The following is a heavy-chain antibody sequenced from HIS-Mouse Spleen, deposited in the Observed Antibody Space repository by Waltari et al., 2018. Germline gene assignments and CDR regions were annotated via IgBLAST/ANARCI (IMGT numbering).Heavy chain of an antibody. D-gene: IGHD3-10*01. Sequence: QVQLVQSGAEVKKPGSSVKVSCKASGGTFSSYAISWVRQAPGQGVEWMGGIIPIFGTANYAKTFQGRVTITADESTSTAYMELSSLRSEDTAVYYCASYPDYYGSGSYYNFDYWGQGTLVTVSS. CDR3: ASYPDYYGSGSYYNFDY. CDR1: GGTFSSYA. CDR2: IIPIFGTA. V-gene: IGHV1-69*01. J-gene: IGHJ4*02.